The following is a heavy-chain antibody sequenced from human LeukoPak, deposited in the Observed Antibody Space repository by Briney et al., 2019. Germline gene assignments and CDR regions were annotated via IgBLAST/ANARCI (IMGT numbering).Heavy chain of an antibody. J-gene: IGHJ3*02. Sequence: SQTLSLTCTVSGGSISSGGYYWSWIRQHPGKGLEWIGYIYYSGSTYYNPSLKSRVTISVDTSKNQFSLRLSSVSAADTAVYYCASDYGDYIGASDIWGQGTMVTVSS. CDR2: IYYSGST. CDR3: ASDYGDYIGASDI. V-gene: IGHV4-31*03. CDR1: GGSISSGGYY. D-gene: IGHD4-17*01.